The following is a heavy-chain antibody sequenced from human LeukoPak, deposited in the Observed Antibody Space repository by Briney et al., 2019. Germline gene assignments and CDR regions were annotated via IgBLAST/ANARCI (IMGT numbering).Heavy chain of an antibody. CDR1: GSTFSGYG. V-gene: IGHV3-30*03. J-gene: IGHJ4*02. Sequence: GRSLRLSCAASGSTFSGYGMHWVRQAPGKGLEWVALISYDGSDKYYADSVKGRFTISRDNAKKSLYVQMNSLRAEDTALYYCAREYYGSGSYYNVGYWGQGTLVTVSS. CDR2: ISYDGSDK. D-gene: IGHD3-10*01. CDR3: AREYYGSGSYYNVGY.